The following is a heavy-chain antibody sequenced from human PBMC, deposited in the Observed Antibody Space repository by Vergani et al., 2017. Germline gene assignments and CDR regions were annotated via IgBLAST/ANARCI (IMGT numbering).Heavy chain of an antibody. Sequence: QVQLVQSGAEVKKPGASVKVSCKASGYTFTGYYMHWVRQAPGQGLEWMGWINPNSGGTNYAQKFQGRVTMTTDTSTSTAYMELRSLRSEDTAVYYCAGMVRGDHEFDPWGQGTLVTVSS. CDR1: GYTFTGYY. CDR3: AGMVRGDHEFDP. CDR2: INPNSGGT. D-gene: IGHD3-10*01. V-gene: IGHV1-2*02. J-gene: IGHJ5*02.